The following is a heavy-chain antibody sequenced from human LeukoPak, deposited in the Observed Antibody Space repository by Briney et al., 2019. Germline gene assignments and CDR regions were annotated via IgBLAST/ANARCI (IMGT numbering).Heavy chain of an antibody. Sequence: GGSLRLSCAASGFTFSSYAMSWVRQAPGKGLEWVSVIYSGGSTYYADSVKGRFTISRDNSKNTLYLQMNSLRAEDTAVYYCARERAAPPIWGQGTMVTVSS. CDR2: IYSGGST. CDR1: GFTFSSYA. V-gene: IGHV3-66*01. J-gene: IGHJ3*02. D-gene: IGHD6-13*01. CDR3: ARERAAPPI.